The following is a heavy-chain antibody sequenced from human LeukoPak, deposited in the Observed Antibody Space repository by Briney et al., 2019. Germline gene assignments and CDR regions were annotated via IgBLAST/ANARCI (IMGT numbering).Heavy chain of an antibody. CDR2: ITPDGNAA. CDR3: ARSGYSNGYDY. J-gene: IGHJ4*02. CDR1: GFTFSGHW. V-gene: IGHV3-74*03. D-gene: IGHD2-15*01. Sequence: PGGSLRVSCVASGFTFSGHWMHWVRQVPGKGLMAVSRITPDGNAAAHADSVKGRFTISRDNAKNTLYLDMNSLTAEDTALHYCARSGYSNGYDYWGQGTLVTVSS.